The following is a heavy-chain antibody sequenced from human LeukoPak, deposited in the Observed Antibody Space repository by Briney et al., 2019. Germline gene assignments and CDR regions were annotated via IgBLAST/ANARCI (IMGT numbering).Heavy chain of an antibody. J-gene: IGHJ3*02. V-gene: IGHV1-46*01. CDR2: INASDGRT. Sequence: ASVKVSCEASGYTFTSYYMHWVRQAPGQGLEWMGIINASDGRTSYAQKFQGRVTMTRDTSISTAYMELSRLRSDDTAVYYCARVTHYYGSGSYNAFDIWGQGTMVTVSS. CDR3: ARVTHYYGSGSYNAFDI. D-gene: IGHD3-10*01. CDR1: GYTFTSYY.